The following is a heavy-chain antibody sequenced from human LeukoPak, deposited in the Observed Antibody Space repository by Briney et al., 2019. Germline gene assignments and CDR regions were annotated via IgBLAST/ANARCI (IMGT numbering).Heavy chain of an antibody. CDR2: IIPIFGTA. Sequence: ASVKVSCKASGGTFSSYAISWVRQAPGQGLEWMGGIIPIFGTANYAQKFQGRVTITADESTSTAYMELSSLRSEDTAVYYCARESGGSTLFDYWGQGTLVTVSS. J-gene: IGHJ4*02. CDR3: ARESGGSTLFDY. D-gene: IGHD1-26*01. V-gene: IGHV1-69*01. CDR1: GGTFSSYA.